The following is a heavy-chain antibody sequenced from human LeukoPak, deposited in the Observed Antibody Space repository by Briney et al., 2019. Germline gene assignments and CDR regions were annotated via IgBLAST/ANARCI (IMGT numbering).Heavy chain of an antibody. CDR3: ARRRDFIDY. J-gene: IGHJ4*02. D-gene: IGHD3/OR15-3a*01. CDR1: GFTLSDYY. CDR2: SSSSGSTI. V-gene: IGHV3-11*01. Sequence: GGSLRLSCAASGFTLSDYYMSWIRQAPGKGLEWVSYSSSSGSTIYYADSVKGRFVISRDSAKNSLYLQMNSLRAEDTAVYYCARRRDFIDYWGQGTLVTVSS.